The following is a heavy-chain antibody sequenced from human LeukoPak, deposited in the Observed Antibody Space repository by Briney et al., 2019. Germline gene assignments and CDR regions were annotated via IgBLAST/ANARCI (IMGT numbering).Heavy chain of an antibody. V-gene: IGHV4-39*07. CDR3: ARGRTLVTQYY. D-gene: IGHD4-23*01. Sequence: SETLSLTCTVSGGSISSSSYYWGWIRQPPGKGLEWIGSIYYGGSTYYNPSLKSRVTISVDTSKNQFSLKLSSVTAADTAIYDCARGRTLVTQYYGGQGTLVTVP. CDR2: IYYGGST. J-gene: IGHJ4*02. CDR1: GGSISSSSYY.